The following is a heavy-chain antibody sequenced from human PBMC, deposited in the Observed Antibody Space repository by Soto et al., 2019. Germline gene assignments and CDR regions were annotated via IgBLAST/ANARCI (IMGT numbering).Heavy chain of an antibody. CDR1: GYTFTSYD. V-gene: IGHV1-8*01. D-gene: IGHD4-17*01. CDR3: ARKKDGGYYYYYYYMGV. CDR2: MNPNSGNT. Sequence: ASVKVSCKASGYTFTSYDINWVRQATGQGLEWMGWMNPNSGNTGYAQKFQGRVTMTRNTSISTAYMELSSLRSEDTAVYYCARKKDGGYYYYYYYMGVWGKGTTVTVSS. J-gene: IGHJ6*03.